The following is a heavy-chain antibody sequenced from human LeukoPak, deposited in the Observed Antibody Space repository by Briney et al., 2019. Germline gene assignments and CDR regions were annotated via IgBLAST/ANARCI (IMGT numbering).Heavy chain of an antibody. Sequence: GAPVKVSCKASGYTFTGYYMHWVRQAPGQGLEWMGIINPSGGSTSYAQKFQGRVTMTRDTSTSTVYMELSSLRSEDTAVYYCARGHPMRYFDYWGQGTLVTVSS. CDR2: INPSGGST. CDR1: GYTFTGYY. CDR3: ARGHPMRYFDY. J-gene: IGHJ4*02. V-gene: IGHV1-46*01.